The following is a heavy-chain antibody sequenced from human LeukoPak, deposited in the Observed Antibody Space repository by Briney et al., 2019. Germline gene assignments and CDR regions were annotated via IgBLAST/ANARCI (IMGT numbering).Heavy chain of an antibody. D-gene: IGHD6-13*01. CDR3: ARHKRGIAAQPYFDY. Sequence: SETLSLTCTVSGGSISSYYWSWIRQPPGKGLEWIGYIYTSGSTNYNPSLKSRVTISVDTSKNQFSLKLSSVTAADTAVYYCARHKRGIAAQPYFDYWGQGTLVTVSS. CDR1: GGSISSYY. CDR2: IYTSGST. J-gene: IGHJ4*02. V-gene: IGHV4-4*09.